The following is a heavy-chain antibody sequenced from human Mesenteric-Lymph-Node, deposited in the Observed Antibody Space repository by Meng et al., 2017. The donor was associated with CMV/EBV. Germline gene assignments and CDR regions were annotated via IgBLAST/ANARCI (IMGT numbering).Heavy chain of an antibody. Sequence: ASVKVSCKASGYTFTAYDINWVRQATGQGLEWMGWMNPNSANTGSAQKLQGRVTMTGDISTTTAYMELSSLTSEDTAVYYCAKGLAGAANWLDPWGQGTLVTVSS. D-gene: IGHD1-26*01. CDR2: MNPNSANT. CDR1: GYTFTAYD. CDR3: AKGLAGAANWLDP. V-gene: IGHV1-8*02. J-gene: IGHJ5*02.